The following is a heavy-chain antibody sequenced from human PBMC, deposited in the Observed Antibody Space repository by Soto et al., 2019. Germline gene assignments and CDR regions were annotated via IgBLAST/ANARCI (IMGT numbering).Heavy chain of an antibody. Sequence: QVQLQESGPGLVKPSETLSLTCTVSGGSISSYYWSWIRQPPGKGLEWIGYIYYSGSTNYNPSHKSRVTRSVDTSKNQFSLKLSSVTAADTAVYYCARAIAVAGYDAFDIWGQGTMVTVSS. V-gene: IGHV4-59*01. CDR3: ARAIAVAGYDAFDI. CDR1: GGSISSYY. J-gene: IGHJ3*02. D-gene: IGHD6-19*01. CDR2: IYYSGST.